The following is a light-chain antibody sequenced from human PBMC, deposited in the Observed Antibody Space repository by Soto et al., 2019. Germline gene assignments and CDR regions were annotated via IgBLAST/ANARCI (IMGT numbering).Light chain of an antibody. CDR3: CSYGGNDNYV. V-gene: IGLV2-8*01. Sequence: QSALPQPPSASGSPGQAVAISCTGTSSDVGGYNYVSWYQQHPGKAPKLLIYEVTKRPSGVPDRFSGSKSGNTASLTVSGLQAEDEADYYCCSYGGNDNYVFGTGTKVTVL. CDR2: EVT. CDR1: SSDVGGYNY. J-gene: IGLJ1*01.